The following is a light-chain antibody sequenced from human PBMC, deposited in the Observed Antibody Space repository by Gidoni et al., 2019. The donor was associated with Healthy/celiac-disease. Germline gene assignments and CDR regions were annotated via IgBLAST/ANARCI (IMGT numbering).Light chain of an antibody. CDR1: QSISSW. J-gene: IGKJ1*01. Sequence: DIQITQDPSTLSASVGDRVTITCRASQSISSWLAWYQQKPGKAPKLLIYKASSLESGVPSRFSGSGSGTEFTLTISSLQPDDFATYYCQQYNSYCTWTFGQGTKVEIK. V-gene: IGKV1-5*03. CDR3: QQYNSYCTWT. CDR2: KAS.